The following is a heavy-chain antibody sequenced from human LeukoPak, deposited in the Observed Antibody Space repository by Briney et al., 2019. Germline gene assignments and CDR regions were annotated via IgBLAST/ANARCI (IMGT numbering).Heavy chain of an antibody. CDR3: AKDQGYDSSGYVPD. J-gene: IGHJ4*01. D-gene: IGHD3-22*01. CDR1: GFTFDDYA. Sequence: GGSLRLSCAASGFTFDDYAMHWVRQAPGKGLEWVSLISWDGGSTYYADSVKGRFTISRDNSENSLYLQMNSLRAEDTALYYCAKDQGYDSSGYVPDWGQGTLSPSPQ. CDR2: ISWDGGST. V-gene: IGHV3-43D*04.